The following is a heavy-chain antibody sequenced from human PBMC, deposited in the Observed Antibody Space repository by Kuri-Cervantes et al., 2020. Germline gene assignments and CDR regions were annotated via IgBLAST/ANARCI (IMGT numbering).Heavy chain of an antibody. CDR1: GLSFSSSE. V-gene: IGHV3-48*03. J-gene: IGHJ4*02. Sequence: GGSLRLSCAASGLSFSSSEFNWVRQAPGKGLEWVGYISDSETTRYYADSVLGRFTISRDNAKKLVTLQMNGLRGEDTAVYYCSQCRGGLESCYSAGFGHWGAGVMVTVSS. D-gene: IGHD3-22*01. CDR3: SQCRGGLESCYSAGFGH. CDR2: ISDSETTR.